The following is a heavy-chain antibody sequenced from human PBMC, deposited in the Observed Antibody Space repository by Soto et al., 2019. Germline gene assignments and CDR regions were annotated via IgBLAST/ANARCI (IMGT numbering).Heavy chain of an antibody. J-gene: IGHJ4*02. V-gene: IGHV1-69*01. D-gene: IGHD3-22*01. CDR3: ETGGNYHETSALAY. CDR1: GDSFSSYA. CDR2: IIPIFGTP. Sequence: QVQLVQSVAEVKNPGSSVKVSCKASGDSFSSYAISWVRQAPGHGREWMGRIIPIFGTPNYAQRVEGTVTITADESTSTGNMELSSLRSDDTAVDYCETGGNYHETSALAYWGQGTLVTVSS.